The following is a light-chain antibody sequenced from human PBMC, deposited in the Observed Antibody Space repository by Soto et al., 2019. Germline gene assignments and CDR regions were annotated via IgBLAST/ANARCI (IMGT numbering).Light chain of an antibody. J-gene: IGKJ5*01. CDR1: QTIDSW. Sequence: DIQMTQSPSSVSASVGDRLTITFRASQTIDSWVAWYQQKPGKAPKLLVYDATSLESGVSSRFSGSGYGTDFTLSINNLQPDDFATYYCQQYNRLITFGQGTRLEIK. V-gene: IGKV1-5*01. CDR2: DAT. CDR3: QQYNRLIT.